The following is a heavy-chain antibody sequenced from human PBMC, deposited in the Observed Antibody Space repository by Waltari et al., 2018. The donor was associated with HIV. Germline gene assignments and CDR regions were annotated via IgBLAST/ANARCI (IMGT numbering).Heavy chain of an antibody. Sequence: EVQLVESGGGFVHPGGSLRLSCAASGFILKKYLIQWVRHVTGKGVLWLARINQEGTEIDYADSVKGRSLISRDNVKNTVYLQLNSVAMEDTATYFCARNRVSIGGHWYFDLWGRGTFVYVSS. V-gene: IGHV3-74*01. CDR3: ARNRVSIGGHWYFDL. D-gene: IGHD3-3*01. J-gene: IGHJ2*01. CDR2: INQEGTEI. CDR1: GFILKKYL.